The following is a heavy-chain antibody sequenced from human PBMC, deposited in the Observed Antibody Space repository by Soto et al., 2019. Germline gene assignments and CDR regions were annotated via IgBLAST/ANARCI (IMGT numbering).Heavy chain of an antibody. V-gene: IGHV3-74*01. Sequence: GGSLRLSCEASGFTFSSYWMHWVRQAPGKGLVWVSRINSDESITTYADSVKGRFTISRDNAKNTLYLQMNTLRAEDTAAYYCARGGPYYYDTSGYYYFDHWGQGTLVTVSS. J-gene: IGHJ4*02. CDR1: GFTFSSYW. CDR3: ARGGPYYYDTSGYYYFDH. CDR2: INSDESIT. D-gene: IGHD3-22*01.